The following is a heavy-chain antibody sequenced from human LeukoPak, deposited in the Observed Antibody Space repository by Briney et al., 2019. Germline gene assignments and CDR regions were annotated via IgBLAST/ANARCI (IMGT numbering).Heavy chain of an antibody. Sequence: GGSLRLSCAASGFTFSSYGMHWVRQAPGKGLEWVALISHDGSNKYYADSVKGRFTISRDNSKNTLYLQMNSLRAEDTAVYYCARELMHTGGYRTSDSWGQGTLVTVSS. CDR2: ISHDGSNK. CDR3: ARELMHTGGYRTSDS. V-gene: IGHV3-30*03. J-gene: IGHJ4*02. D-gene: IGHD5-12*01. CDR1: GFTFSSYG.